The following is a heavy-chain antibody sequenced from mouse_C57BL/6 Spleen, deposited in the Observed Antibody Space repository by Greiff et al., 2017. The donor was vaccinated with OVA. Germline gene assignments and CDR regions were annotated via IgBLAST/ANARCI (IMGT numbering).Heavy chain of an antibody. CDR1: GFSLTSYG. CDR2: IWRGGST. J-gene: IGHJ3*01. Sequence: QVQLKESGPGLVQPSQSLSITCTVSGFSLTSYGVHWVRQSPGKGLEWLGVIWRGGSTDYNAAFISRLSISKDNSKSQVFFKMNSLQADDTAIYYCARPNWDGAWFAYWGQGTLVTVSA. D-gene: IGHD4-1*02. V-gene: IGHV2-2*01. CDR3: ARPNWDGAWFAY.